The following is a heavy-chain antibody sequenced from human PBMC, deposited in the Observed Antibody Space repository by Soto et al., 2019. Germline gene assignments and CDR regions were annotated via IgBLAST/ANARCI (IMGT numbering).Heavy chain of an antibody. CDR1: GYTFTSYG. D-gene: IGHD3-16*01. V-gene: IGHV1-18*01. CDR2: ISAYNGNT. J-gene: IGHJ6*02. CDR3: ASYLLISYYYGMDV. Sequence: QVQLVQSGAAVKKPGASVKVSCKASGYTFTSYGFSWVRQAPGQGLEWMGWISAYNGNTNYAQKLQGRVTMTTDTSTSTAYMELRSLRSDDTAVYCCASYLLISYYYGMDVWGQGTTVTVSS.